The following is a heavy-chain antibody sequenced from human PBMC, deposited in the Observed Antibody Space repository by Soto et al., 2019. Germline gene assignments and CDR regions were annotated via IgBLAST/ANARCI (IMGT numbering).Heavy chain of an antibody. J-gene: IGHJ6*02. V-gene: IGHV4-39*02. Sequence: KASETLSLTCTVSGGSIRSSSYYWGWIRQPPGKGLEWIGYIYYSGSTYYNPSLKSRITISVDTSKNHLSLNLSSVTAADTSVYYCARLSYYYGSGGMYAMDVWGQGTAVTVSS. D-gene: IGHD3-10*01. CDR3: ARLSYYYGSGGMYAMDV. CDR1: GGSIRSSSYY. CDR2: IYYSGST.